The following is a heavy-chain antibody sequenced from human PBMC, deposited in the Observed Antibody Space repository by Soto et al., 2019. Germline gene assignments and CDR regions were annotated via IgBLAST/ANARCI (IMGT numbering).Heavy chain of an antibody. D-gene: IGHD5-18*01. CDR1: GYPISSGYY. Sequence: ETLSRTGSVSGYPISSGYYWGWIRQPPGKGLEWIGIIHHSGSTYYNPSLRSRITISVDTSKNQFSLKMPSVTAADTAVYYCARSSGYVPGGYWGQGILVTVYS. CDR3: ARSSGYVPGGY. V-gene: IGHV4-38-2*01. CDR2: IHHSGST. J-gene: IGHJ4*02.